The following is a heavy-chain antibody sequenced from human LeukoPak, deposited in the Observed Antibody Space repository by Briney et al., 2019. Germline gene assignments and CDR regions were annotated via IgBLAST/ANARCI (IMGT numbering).Heavy chain of an antibody. CDR3: AKEAPGGYYDSSGCPDY. D-gene: IGHD3-22*01. Sequence: GESLRLSCAASGFTFSSYGMNWVRQAPGKGLEWVAFIRYDGTDKYYADSVKGRFTISRDNSKNTLYLQMNSLRAEDTAVYYCAKEAPGGYYDSSGCPDYWGQGTLVTVSS. V-gene: IGHV3-30*02. J-gene: IGHJ4*02. CDR2: IRYDGTDK. CDR1: GFTFSSYG.